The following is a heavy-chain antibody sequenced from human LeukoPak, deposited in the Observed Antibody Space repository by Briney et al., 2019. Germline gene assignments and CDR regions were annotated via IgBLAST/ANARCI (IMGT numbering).Heavy chain of an antibody. CDR3: ARDDNWGFDY. Sequence: GGSLRLSCAASGGTFSSYTMNLVRRAPGRGLEWVSHIWGSSRISYVDSVKGRFTISRDNAKNSLYLEMNSLRDEDTAVYYCARDDNWGFDYWGQGTPVTVSS. CDR2: IWGSSRI. D-gene: IGHD7-27*01. V-gene: IGHV3-48*02. J-gene: IGHJ4*02. CDR1: GGTFSSYT.